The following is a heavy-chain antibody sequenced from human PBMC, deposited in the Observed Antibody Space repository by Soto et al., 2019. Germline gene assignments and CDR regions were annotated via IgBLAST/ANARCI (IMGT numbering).Heavy chain of an antibody. CDR2: ISGSGGST. CDR1: GFTFSSYA. V-gene: IGHV3-23*01. Sequence: EVQLLESGGGLVQPGGSLRLSCAASGFTFSSYAMSWVRQAPGKGLEWVSAISGSGGSTYYADSVKGRFTISRDNSKNTLYLQMNNLRAEDTAVYYCAGTIGELLLRPLLFDYWGQGTLVTVSS. CDR3: AGTIGELLLRPLLFDY. D-gene: IGHD3-10*01. J-gene: IGHJ4*02.